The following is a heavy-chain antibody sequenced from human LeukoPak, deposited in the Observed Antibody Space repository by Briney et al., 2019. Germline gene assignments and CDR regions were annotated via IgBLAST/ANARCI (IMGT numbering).Heavy chain of an antibody. CDR1: GFTFSSYA. CDR2: ISYDGSNK. J-gene: IGHJ4*02. CDR3: ARLYDFWSGSLGY. Sequence: GGSLRLSCAASGFTFSSYAMHWVRQAPGKGLEWVAVISYDGSNKYYADSVKGRFTISRDNSKNTLYLQMNSLRAEDTAVYYCARLYDFWSGSLGYWGQGTLVTVSS. D-gene: IGHD3-3*01. V-gene: IGHV3-30-3*01.